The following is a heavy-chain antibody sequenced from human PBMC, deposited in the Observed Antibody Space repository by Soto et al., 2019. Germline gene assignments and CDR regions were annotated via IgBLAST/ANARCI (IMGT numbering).Heavy chain of an antibody. Sequence: QITLNESGPTQVKPRQTLTLTCTFSGFSLTTSGVGVGWIRQSPGKAPEWLALIYWDDDKRYSASLKSRLTITKDPSKTQVVLTMADLDPADTATYYCAHRVLRTVFGLVTTTAIYFDFWGQGTPVAVSS. CDR3: AHRVLRTVFGLVTTTAIYFDF. D-gene: IGHD3-3*01. CDR1: GFSLTTSGVG. CDR2: IYWDDDK. V-gene: IGHV2-5*02. J-gene: IGHJ4*02.